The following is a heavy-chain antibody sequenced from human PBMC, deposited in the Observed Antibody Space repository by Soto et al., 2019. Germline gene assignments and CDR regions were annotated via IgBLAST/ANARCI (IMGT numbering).Heavy chain of an antibody. CDR1: GFTFSSYG. CDR2: IWYDGSNK. CDR3: ARGVHYDILTGYLSEYYYYGMDV. V-gene: IGHV3-33*01. Sequence: GGSLRLSCAASGFTFSSYGMHWVRQAPGKGLEWVAVIWYDGSNKYYADSVKGRFTISRDNSKNTLYLQMNSPRAEDTAVYYCARGVHYDILTGYLSEYYYYGMDVWGQGTTVTVSS. J-gene: IGHJ6*02. D-gene: IGHD3-9*01.